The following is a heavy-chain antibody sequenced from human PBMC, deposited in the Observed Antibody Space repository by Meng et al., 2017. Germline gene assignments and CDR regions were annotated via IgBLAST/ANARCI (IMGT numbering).Heavy chain of an antibody. V-gene: IGHV5-51*01. CDR2: IYPGDSDT. Sequence: QVSCKGSGYSFTSYWIGWVRQMPGKGLEWMGIIYPGDSDTRYSPSFQGQVTISADKSISTAYLQWSSLKASDTAMYYCARHRDGYNTKSHAFDIWGQGTMVTVSS. CDR1: GYSFTSYW. CDR3: ARHRDGYNTKSHAFDI. D-gene: IGHD5-24*01. J-gene: IGHJ3*02.